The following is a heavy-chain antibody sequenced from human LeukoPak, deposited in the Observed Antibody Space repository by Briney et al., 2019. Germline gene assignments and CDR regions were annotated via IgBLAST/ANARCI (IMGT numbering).Heavy chain of an antibody. CDR1: GGSISSYY. CDR2: IYYSGCT. CDR3: ARVIGYSGYDAFDY. Sequence: SETLSLTCTVSGGSISSYYWSWIRQPPGKGLEWIGYIYYSGCTNYNPSLKSRVTISVDTSKNQFSLKLSSVTAADTAVYYCARVIGYSGYDAFDYWGQGTLVTVSS. J-gene: IGHJ4*02. V-gene: IGHV4-59*01. D-gene: IGHD5-12*01.